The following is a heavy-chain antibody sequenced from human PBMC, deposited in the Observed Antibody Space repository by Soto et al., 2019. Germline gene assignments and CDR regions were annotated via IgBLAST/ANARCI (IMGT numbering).Heavy chain of an antibody. V-gene: IGHV3-30-3*01. D-gene: IGHD3-10*01. Sequence: QMQLVESGGGVVQPGRSLRLSCVASGFTFDLNGLHWVRQAPGKGLEWVTVISYDGSDKYYADSPKGRVTVSRDNSKNTLYLHMDSLRTEDTAIYYCARDRGAGRENYFGMDVWGQGTTVTVSS. CDR1: GFTFDLNG. J-gene: IGHJ6*02. CDR2: ISYDGSDK. CDR3: ARDRGAGRENYFGMDV.